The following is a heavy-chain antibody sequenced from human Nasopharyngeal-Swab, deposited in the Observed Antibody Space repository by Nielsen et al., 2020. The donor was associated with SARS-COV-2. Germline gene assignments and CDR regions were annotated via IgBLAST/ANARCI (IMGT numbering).Heavy chain of an antibody. CDR3: ARDSMVRGLGTNYYYYYGMDV. CDR1: GGSISSYY. J-gene: IGHJ6*02. CDR2: IYYSGST. V-gene: IGHV4-59*01. D-gene: IGHD3-10*01. Sequence: SETLSLTCTVSGGSISSYYWSWIRQPPGKGLEWIGYIYYSGSTNYNPSLKSRVTISVDTSKNQFSLKLSSVTAADTAVYYCARDSMVRGLGTNYYYYYGMDVWGQGTTVTFSS.